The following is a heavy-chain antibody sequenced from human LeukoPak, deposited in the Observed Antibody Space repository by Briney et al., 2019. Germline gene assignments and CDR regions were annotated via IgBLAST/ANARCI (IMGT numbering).Heavy chain of an antibody. CDR3: ARDRCSSTSCYLAYYYYGMDV. Sequence: SQTLSLTCTVSGGSISSGSYYWSWIRQPAGKGLEWIGRIYTSGSTNYNPSLKSRVTISVDTSKNQFSPKLSSVTAADTAVYYCARDRCSSTSCYLAYYYYGMDVWGQGTTVTVSS. J-gene: IGHJ6*02. CDR2: IYTSGST. D-gene: IGHD2-2*01. V-gene: IGHV4-61*02. CDR1: GGSISSGSYY.